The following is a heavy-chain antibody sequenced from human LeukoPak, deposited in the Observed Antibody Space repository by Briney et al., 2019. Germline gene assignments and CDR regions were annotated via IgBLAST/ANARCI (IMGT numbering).Heavy chain of an antibody. J-gene: IGHJ5*02. CDR3: ARDTVAISTWGFDP. Sequence: SETLSLTCTVSGGSISSGDYYWSWIRQPPGKGLEWIGYIYYSGSTYYNPSLKSRVTISVDTSKNQFSLKLSSVTAADTAVYYCARDTVAISTWGFDPWGQGTLATVSS. D-gene: IGHD2-15*01. CDR1: GGSISSGDYY. V-gene: IGHV4-30-4*01. CDR2: IYYSGST.